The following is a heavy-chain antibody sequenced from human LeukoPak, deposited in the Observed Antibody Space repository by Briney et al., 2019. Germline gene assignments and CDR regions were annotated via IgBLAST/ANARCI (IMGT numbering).Heavy chain of an antibody. CDR3: ATSESGRSWDWFAP. J-gene: IGHJ5*02. CDR1: GGSFRTYP. Sequence: ASVKVSCKASGGSFRTYPISWVRQAPGQGLEWMGGLTQFFRRTNYTQKFQGRLTITTDESSSTAYMELSDLRSDDTAVYYCATSESGRSWDWFAPWGQGALVTVSS. D-gene: IGHD3-10*01. CDR2: LTQFFRRT. V-gene: IGHV1-69*05.